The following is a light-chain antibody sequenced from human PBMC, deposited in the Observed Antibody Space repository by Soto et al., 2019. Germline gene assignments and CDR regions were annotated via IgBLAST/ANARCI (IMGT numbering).Light chain of an antibody. CDR2: GVS. Sequence: QSVLTQPASVSGSPGQSITISCTGTRSDVGGYNFVSWYQQHPGKAPKLMIYGVSNRPSGVSDRFSGSKSGNTASLIISGLQAEDEADYYCTSYSISSTLVAFGGGTKLTVL. J-gene: IGLJ2*01. CDR1: RSDVGGYNF. CDR3: TSYSISSTLVA. V-gene: IGLV2-14*01.